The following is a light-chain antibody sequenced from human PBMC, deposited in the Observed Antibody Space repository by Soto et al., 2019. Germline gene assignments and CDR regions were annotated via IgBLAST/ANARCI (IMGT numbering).Light chain of an antibody. J-gene: IGKJ3*01. CDR1: QSVSSSY. CDR3: QQYGSSPPLIT. Sequence: EIVLTQSPGTLSLSPGERATLSCRASQSVSSSYLAWYQQKPGQAPRLLIYGASSRATGIPDRFSGSGSGTDFTLTISRLDPEDFAVYYCQQYGSSPPLITFGPGTKVDIK. V-gene: IGKV3-20*01. CDR2: GAS.